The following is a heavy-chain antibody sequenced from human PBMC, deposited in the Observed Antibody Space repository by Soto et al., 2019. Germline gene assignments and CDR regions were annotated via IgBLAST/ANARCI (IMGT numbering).Heavy chain of an antibody. D-gene: IGHD2-2*01. V-gene: IGHV3-53*01. Sequence: QTGVSLRLSCAASGFTVSNTYMTWVRQPPGKGLECVSVIYTAGGTNYADSVKGRFIISRDNSKNTLYLQMNSLRAEDTAVYYCARALPVAKGGFDPWGQGTLVTVSS. CDR1: GFTVSNTY. CDR3: ARALPVAKGGFDP. CDR2: IYTAGGT. J-gene: IGHJ5*02.